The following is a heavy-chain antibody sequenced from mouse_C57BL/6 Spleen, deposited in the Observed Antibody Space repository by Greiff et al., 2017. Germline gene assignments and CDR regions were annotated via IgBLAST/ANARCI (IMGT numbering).Heavy chain of an antibody. Sequence: EVKLMESGGGLVKPGGSLKLSCAASGFTFSSYAMSWVRQTPEKRLEWVATISDGGSYTYYPDNVKGRFTISRDNAKNNLYLQMSHLKSEDTAMYYCARDPTGGYYFDYWGQGTTLTVSS. V-gene: IGHV5-4*01. CDR1: GFTFSSYA. J-gene: IGHJ2*01. CDR3: ARDPTGGYYFDY. CDR2: ISDGGSYT.